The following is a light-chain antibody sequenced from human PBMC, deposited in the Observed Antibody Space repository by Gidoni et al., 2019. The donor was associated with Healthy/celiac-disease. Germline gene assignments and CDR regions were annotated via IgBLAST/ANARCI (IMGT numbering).Light chain of an antibody. J-gene: IGKJ3*01. CDR3: QQYAKD. CDR1: QSVSSSY. CDR2: GAS. V-gene: IGKV3-20*01. Sequence: EIVLTQSPGTLSLSPGERATLSCRASQSVSSSYLAWYQQKPGQAPRLLIYGASSRATGITDRFSGSGSGTDFTLTISRLEPEDFAVYYCQQYAKDFXPXTKVDIK.